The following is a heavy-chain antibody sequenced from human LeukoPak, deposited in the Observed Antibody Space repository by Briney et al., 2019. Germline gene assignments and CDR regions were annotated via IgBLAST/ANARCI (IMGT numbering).Heavy chain of an antibody. V-gene: IGHV1-2*02. CDR1: GYTFTGYY. Sequence: ASVKVSCKASGYTFTGYYIHWVRQAPGQGLEWMGWINPNSGGTNYAQKFQGRVTMTRDTSISTAYMELSRLRSDDTAVYYCARDSPFRAAKQHRDYYYYYMDVWGKGTTVTVSS. D-gene: IGHD3-16*01. CDR2: INPNSGGT. J-gene: IGHJ6*03. CDR3: ARDSPFRAAKQHRDYYYYYMDV.